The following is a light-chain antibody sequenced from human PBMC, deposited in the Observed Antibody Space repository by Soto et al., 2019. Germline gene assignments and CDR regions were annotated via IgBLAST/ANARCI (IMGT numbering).Light chain of an antibody. CDR3: QQRSGWPRT. Sequence: AIRMTQSPSSFSASTGDRVTITCRASQGISSYLAWYQQKPGKAPKLLIYDASSLESGVPSRFSGSGSGTEFTLTISSLQPDDFALYYCQQRSGWPRTFGQGTKVDIK. J-gene: IGKJ1*01. V-gene: IGKV1-8*01. CDR1: QGISSY. CDR2: DAS.